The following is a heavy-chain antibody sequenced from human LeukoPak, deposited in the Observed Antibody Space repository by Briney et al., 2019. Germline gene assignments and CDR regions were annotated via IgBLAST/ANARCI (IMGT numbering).Heavy chain of an antibody. Sequence: SVKVSCKASGGTFSSYAISWVRQAPGQGLEWMGGIIPIFGTANYAQKFQGRVTITADESTSTAYMELRSLRSDDTAVYYCARDMLFDDILTGPDYWGQGTLVTVSS. V-gene: IGHV1-69*13. CDR3: ARDMLFDDILTGPDY. J-gene: IGHJ4*02. CDR2: IIPIFGTA. D-gene: IGHD3-9*01. CDR1: GGTFSSYA.